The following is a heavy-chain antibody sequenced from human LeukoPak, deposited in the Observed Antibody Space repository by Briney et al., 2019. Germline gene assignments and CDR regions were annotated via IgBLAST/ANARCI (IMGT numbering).Heavy chain of an antibody. CDR1: GYTFTSYD. CDR3: AIYGSGSYESYYYYYMDV. J-gene: IGHJ6*03. Sequence: GASVKVSCEASGYTFTSYDINWVRQATGQGLEWMGGMNPNSGNTGYAQKFQGRVTMTRNTSISTAYMELSSLRSEDTAVYYCAIYGSGSYESYYYYYMDVWGKGTTVTVSS. V-gene: IGHV1-8*01. D-gene: IGHD3-10*01. CDR2: MNPNSGNT.